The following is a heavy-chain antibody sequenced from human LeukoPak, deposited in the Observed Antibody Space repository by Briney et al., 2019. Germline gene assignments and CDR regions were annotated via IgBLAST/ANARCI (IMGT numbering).Heavy chain of an antibody. CDR2: IYYSGST. Sequence: SETLSLTCTVSGGSISSYYWSWIRHPPRKGMGWIGYIYYSGSTNYNPSLKSRVTISVDTSKNQFSLKLSSVTAADTAVYYCAQGSSGWYYFDYWGQGTLVTVSS. J-gene: IGHJ4*02. D-gene: IGHD6-19*01. CDR3: AQGSSGWYYFDY. V-gene: IGHV4-59*01. CDR1: GGSISSYY.